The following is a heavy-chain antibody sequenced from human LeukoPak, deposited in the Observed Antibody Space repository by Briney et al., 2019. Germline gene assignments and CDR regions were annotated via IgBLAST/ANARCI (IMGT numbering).Heavy chain of an antibody. CDR2: ISYDGSDK. J-gene: IGHJ3*02. D-gene: IGHD4-17*01. CDR3: ARDPGEYDYGDLPGDAFDI. V-gene: IGHV3-30-3*01. Sequence: GRSLRLSCAASGFTFSSYAMHWVRQAPGKGLEWVAVISYDGSDKYYADSVKGRFTISRDNSKNTLYLQMNSLRAEDTAVYYCARDPGEYDYGDLPGDAFDIWGQGTMVTVSS. CDR1: GFTFSSYA.